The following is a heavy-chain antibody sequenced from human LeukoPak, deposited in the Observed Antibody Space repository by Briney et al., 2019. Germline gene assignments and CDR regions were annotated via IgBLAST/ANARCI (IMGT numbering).Heavy chain of an antibody. Sequence: SETLSLTCTVSGASISAYSWSWIRQPPGKGLEWIGFLYYSGSTNYNPSLRSRVTISVDTSKNQFSLKLRSVTAADTAVYYCARHQYSSAWYEVWGQGTLVSVSS. CDR2: LYYSGST. J-gene: IGHJ4*02. V-gene: IGHV4-59*08. CDR1: GASISAYS. CDR3: ARHQYSSAWYEV. D-gene: IGHD6-19*01.